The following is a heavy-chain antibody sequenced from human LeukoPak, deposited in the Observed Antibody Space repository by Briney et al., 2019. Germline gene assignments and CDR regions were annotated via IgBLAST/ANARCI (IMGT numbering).Heavy chain of an antibody. CDR2: IHYSGST. CDR1: GGPFSAYY. CDR3: ARHPDYYESSGHSQASDI. J-gene: IGHJ3*02. Sequence: SETLSLTCAVYGGPFSAYYWTWIRQPPGKGLEWIGEIHYSGSTNYNPSLKSRATMSLDTSENQFSLKLNSVTAADTAVYYCARHPDYYESSGHSQASDIWGQGTMVTVSS. V-gene: IGHV4-34*01. D-gene: IGHD3-22*01.